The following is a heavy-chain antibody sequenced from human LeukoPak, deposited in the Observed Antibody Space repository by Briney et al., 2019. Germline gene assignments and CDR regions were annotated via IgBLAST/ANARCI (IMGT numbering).Heavy chain of an antibody. CDR2: MNPNSGNT. V-gene: IGHV1-8*03. CDR3: ARGRGYCSSTSCYTYWFDP. CDR1: GYTFTSYD. J-gene: IGHJ5*02. Sequence: ASVEVSCKASGYTFTSYDINWVRQATGQGLEWMGWMNPNSGNTGYAQKFQGRVTITRNTSISTAYMELSSLRSEDTAVYYCARGRGYCSSTSCYTYWFDPWGQGTLVTVSS. D-gene: IGHD2-2*02.